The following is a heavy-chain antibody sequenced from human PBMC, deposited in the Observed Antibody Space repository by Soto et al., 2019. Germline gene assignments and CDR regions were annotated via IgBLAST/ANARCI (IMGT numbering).Heavy chain of an antibody. J-gene: IGHJ4*02. CDR3: ASRDPGTTVDY. CDR1: GGSFTSNNW. CDR2: IYRTGST. D-gene: IGHD1-7*01. V-gene: IGHV4-4*02. Sequence: PSETLSLTCAVSGGSFTSNNWWTWVRQPPGQGLEWIGEIYRTGSTNYNPSLKSRVTISLDKSENQFSLKVTSLTAADTAVYYCASRDPGTTVDYWGQGTLVTVSS.